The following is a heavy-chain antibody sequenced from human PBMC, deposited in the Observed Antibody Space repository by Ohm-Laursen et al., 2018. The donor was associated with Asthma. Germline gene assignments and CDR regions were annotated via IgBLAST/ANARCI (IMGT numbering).Heavy chain of an antibody. CDR3: ARTLDIAGYDSLDY. CDR1: GFTFSSYG. CDR2: IWYDGSNK. D-gene: IGHD5-12*01. J-gene: IGHJ4*02. V-gene: IGHV3-33*01. Sequence: SLRLSCAASGFTFSSYGMHWVRQAPGKGLEWVAVIWYDGSNKYYADSVKGRFTISRDNSKNTLYLQMNSLRAEDTAVYYCARTLDIAGYDSLDYWGQGTLVTVSS.